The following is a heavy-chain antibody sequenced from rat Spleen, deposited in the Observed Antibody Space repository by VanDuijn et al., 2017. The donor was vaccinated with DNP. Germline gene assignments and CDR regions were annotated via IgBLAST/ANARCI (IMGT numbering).Heavy chain of an antibody. D-gene: IGHD2-2*01. CDR1: GITFSNSG. V-gene: IGHV5-19*01. Sequence: EVQLVESGGGLVQPGRSLKLSCAASGITFSNSGMHWIRQAPGKGLEWIASITSGTGTTSYADAVKGRFMISRDDTKNTLSLQMNSLRSEDTATYYCSKNPGYYFDSWGPGSMVTVSS. J-gene: IGHJ1*01. CDR3: SKNPGYYFDS. CDR2: ITSGTGTT.